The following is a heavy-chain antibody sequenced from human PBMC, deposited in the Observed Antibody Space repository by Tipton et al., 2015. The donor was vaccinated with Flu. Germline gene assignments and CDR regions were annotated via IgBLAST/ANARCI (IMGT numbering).Heavy chain of an antibody. CDR2: IFHSGST. J-gene: IGHJ4*02. V-gene: IGHV4-39*07. D-gene: IGHD3-10*01. CDR3: ARGSGSGTHVMFDY. CDR1: GDSMTSSRYY. Sequence: TLSLTCSVSGDSMTSSRYYWGWIRQPPGKGLEWIGSIFHSGSTYYNPSLKSRVTISVDTSKNQFSLKLISVTAADTAVYYCARGSGSGTHVMFDYWGQGTLVTVSS.